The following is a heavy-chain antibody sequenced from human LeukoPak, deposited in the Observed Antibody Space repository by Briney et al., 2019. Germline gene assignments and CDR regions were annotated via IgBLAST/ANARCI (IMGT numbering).Heavy chain of an antibody. CDR2: ISSSSSYI. J-gene: IGHJ4*02. CDR3: ARAVDTAMSRMVTPYYFDY. Sequence: GGSLRLSCAASGFTFSSYSMNWVRQAPGKGLEWVSSISSSSSYIYYADSAKGRFTISRDNAKNSLYLQMNSLRAEDTAVYYCARAVDTAMSRMVTPYYFDYWGQGTLVTVSS. V-gene: IGHV3-21*01. D-gene: IGHD5-18*01. CDR1: GFTFSSYS.